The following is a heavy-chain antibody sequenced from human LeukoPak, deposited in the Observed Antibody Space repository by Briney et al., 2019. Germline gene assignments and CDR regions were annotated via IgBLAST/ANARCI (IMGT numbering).Heavy chain of an antibody. Sequence: SETLSPTCTVSGGSISSYYWSWIRQPPGKGLEWIGYIYYSGSPHYNPSLKSRVPISVDTYKNQLSLTLSSVPAGDTGVYYCARVLYYDSSGYGLWDAFDIWGQGTMVTVSA. CDR1: GGSISSYY. D-gene: IGHD3-22*01. CDR2: IYYSGSP. CDR3: ARVLYYDSSGYGLWDAFDI. V-gene: IGHV4-59*01. J-gene: IGHJ3*02.